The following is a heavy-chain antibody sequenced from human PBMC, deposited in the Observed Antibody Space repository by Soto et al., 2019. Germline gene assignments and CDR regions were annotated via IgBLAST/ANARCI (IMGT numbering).Heavy chain of an antibody. CDR3: AKDIWASSWYGMDV. V-gene: IGHV3-9*01. CDR1: GFTSSNYG. Sequence: GGLQRLSEAAAGFTSSNYGMHGVSKAPGKGLEWVSGISWNSGSIGYADSVKGRFTISRDNAKNSLYLQMNSLRAEDTALYYCAKDIWASSWYGMDVWGQGITLT. J-gene: IGHJ6*02. CDR2: ISWNSGSI. D-gene: IGHD6-13*01.